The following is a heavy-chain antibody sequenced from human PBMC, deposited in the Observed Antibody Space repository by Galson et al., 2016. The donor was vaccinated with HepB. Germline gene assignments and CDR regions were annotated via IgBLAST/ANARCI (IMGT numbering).Heavy chain of an antibody. CDR2: TRNKANSYAT. D-gene: IGHD2-2*01. Sequence: SLRLSCAASGFTFSTYSMDWVRQAPGKGLEWVGRTRNKANSYATEYAASVKGRFTISRDDSKNSLYLQMNSLKIEDTAVYYCARVGYCSSTTCRQAYDYWGQGTLVTVSS. J-gene: IGHJ4*02. V-gene: IGHV3-72*01. CDR1: GFTFSTYS. CDR3: ARVGYCSSTTCRQAYDY.